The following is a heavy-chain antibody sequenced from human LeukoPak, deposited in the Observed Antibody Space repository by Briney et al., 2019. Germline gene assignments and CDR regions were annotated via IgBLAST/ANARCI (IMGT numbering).Heavy chain of an antibody. Sequence: GRSLRLSCATSEFTSSSYDMHWVRQAPGKGLEWVAVIWFDGSNKYYADSVKGRFTISRDNSKNTLYLQVNSLRAEDTAVYYCARASIAVAGIPDYWGQGTLVTVSS. CDR1: EFTSSSYD. J-gene: IGHJ4*02. D-gene: IGHD6-19*01. V-gene: IGHV3-33*01. CDR3: ARASIAVAGIPDY. CDR2: IWFDGSNK.